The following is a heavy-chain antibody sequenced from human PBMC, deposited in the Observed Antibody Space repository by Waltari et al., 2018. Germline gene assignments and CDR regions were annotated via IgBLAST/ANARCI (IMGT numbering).Heavy chain of an antibody. CDR1: GFTFDDYA. V-gene: IGHV3-43D*03. CDR3: AKDRGGSSWHGLDY. Sequence: EVQLVESGGVVVQPGGSLRLSCAASGFTFDDYAMHWVRQAPGKGLEWVSLISWDGGSTYYADSVKGRFTISRDNSKNSLYLQMNSLRADDTALYYCAKDRGGSSWHGLDYWGQGTLVTVSS. D-gene: IGHD6-13*01. CDR2: ISWDGGST. J-gene: IGHJ4*02.